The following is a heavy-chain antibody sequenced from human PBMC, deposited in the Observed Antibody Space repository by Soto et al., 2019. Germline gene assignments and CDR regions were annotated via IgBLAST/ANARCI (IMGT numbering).Heavy chain of an antibody. Sequence: SETLSLTCTVSCGSIISSSYSWSWIRQHAGKGLEWIVYVYFIGNTDYNPSLKSRVTISVDTSKKQFSLRLTSVTVADTAVYYCARLGYDSSGYPSWFDPWGQGTLVTVSS. J-gene: IGHJ5*02. CDR1: CGSIISSSYS. V-gene: IGHV4-31*03. D-gene: IGHD3-22*01. CDR3: ARLGYDSSGYPSWFDP. CDR2: VYFIGNT.